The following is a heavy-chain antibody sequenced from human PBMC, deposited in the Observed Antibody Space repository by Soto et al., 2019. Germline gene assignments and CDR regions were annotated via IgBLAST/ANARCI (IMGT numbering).Heavy chain of an antibody. CDR3: ARALAVAGTLVGTYYYYGMDA. V-gene: IGHV5-51*01. CDR1: GYSFTSYW. J-gene: IGHJ6*02. CDR2: IYPGDSDT. Sequence: XESLKISCKGSGYSFTSYWIGWVRQMPGKGLEWMGIIYPGDSDTRYSPSFQGQVTISADKSISTAYLQWSSLKASDTAMYYCARALAVAGTLVGTYYYYGMDAWGQGTTVTVSS. D-gene: IGHD6-19*01.